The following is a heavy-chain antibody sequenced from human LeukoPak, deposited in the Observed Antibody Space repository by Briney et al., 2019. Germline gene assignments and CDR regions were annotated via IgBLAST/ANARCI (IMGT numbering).Heavy chain of an antibody. J-gene: IGHJ4*02. Sequence: AGSLRLSCAASGFTFRSFWINWDRQAPGKGREWVDNIKQDGSEKYYVDSVKGRFTISRDNAKTSLCLQMNSLRDEDTAVYYCARDAAPNPPNWGQGTLVTVSS. V-gene: IGHV3-7*01. D-gene: IGHD6-25*01. CDR1: GFTFRSFW. CDR3: ARDAAPNPPN. CDR2: IKQDGSEK.